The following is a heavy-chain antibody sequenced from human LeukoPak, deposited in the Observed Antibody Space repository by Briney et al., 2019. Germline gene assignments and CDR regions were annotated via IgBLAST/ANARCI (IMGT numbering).Heavy chain of an antibody. CDR2: FDPEDGET. D-gene: IGHD3-22*01. V-gene: IGHV1-24*01. Sequence: ASVKVSCKASGYTFTGYYMHWVRQAPGKGLEWMGGFDPEDGETIYAQKFQGRVTMTEDTSTDTAYMELSSLRSEDTAVYYCATKSYYYDSSGHSRGFAFDIWGQGTMVTVSS. CDR1: GYTFTGYY. J-gene: IGHJ3*02. CDR3: ATKSYYYDSSGHSRGFAFDI.